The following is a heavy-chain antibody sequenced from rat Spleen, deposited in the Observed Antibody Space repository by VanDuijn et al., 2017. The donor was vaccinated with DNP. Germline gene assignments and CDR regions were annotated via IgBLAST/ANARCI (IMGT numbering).Heavy chain of an antibody. Sequence: QVQLKESGPGLVQPSRTLSLTCTVSGFSLTSYGVSWVRQPPGKGLEWMGRIRSGGSTDYFLPLKSRLSITRDTSKSQVFLKMNSLLPEDTAIYFCTRDYYSSSFVYWGQGTLVTVSS. CDR1: GFSLTSYG. D-gene: IGHD1-2*01. V-gene: IGHV2-15*01. CDR3: TRDYYSSSFVY. J-gene: IGHJ3*01. CDR2: IRSGGST.